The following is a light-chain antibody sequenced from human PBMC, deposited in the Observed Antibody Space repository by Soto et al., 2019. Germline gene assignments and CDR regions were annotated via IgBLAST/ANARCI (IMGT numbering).Light chain of an antibody. CDR3: QQYHNWPRT. J-gene: IGKJ1*01. V-gene: IGKV3-11*01. Sequence: EIVLTQSPVTLSLSPGERATLSCRASQSVRTFLAWYQQKPGQAPRLLVYDASNRATDIPARFSGSGSGTDFTLTISSLEPEDFAVYFCQQYHNWPRTFGQGTKVDIK. CDR2: DAS. CDR1: QSVRTF.